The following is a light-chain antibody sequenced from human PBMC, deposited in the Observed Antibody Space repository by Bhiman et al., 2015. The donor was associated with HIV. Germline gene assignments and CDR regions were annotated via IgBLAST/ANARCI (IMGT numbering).Light chain of an antibody. V-gene: IGLV1-47*01. Sequence: QSVLTQPPSVSAAPGQKVTISCSGSSSNIGNNYVSWYQQLPGTAPKLLIYRNNQRPSGVPDRFSGSKSGTSASLAITGLQAEDEADYNCAAWDDSLNGLWVFGGGTKLTVL. CDR1: SSNIGNNY. J-gene: IGLJ3*02. CDR3: AAWDDSLNGLWV. CDR2: RNN.